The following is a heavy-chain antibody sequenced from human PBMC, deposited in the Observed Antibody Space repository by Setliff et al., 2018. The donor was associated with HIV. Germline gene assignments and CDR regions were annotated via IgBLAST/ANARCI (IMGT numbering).Heavy chain of an antibody. V-gene: IGHV3-23*01. Sequence: PGESLKISCTASGFSFSSYAMSWVRQAPGKGLEWVSEISGSGSSTYYADSVKGRSTISRDNSGDTLYLHMNNLRAEDTAVYYCAKASRGEYYDNSGFFVTYFDNWGQGKLVTVSS. J-gene: IGHJ4*02. CDR3: AKASRGEYYDNSGFFVTYFDN. CDR1: GFSFSSYA. CDR2: ISGSGSST. D-gene: IGHD3-22*01.